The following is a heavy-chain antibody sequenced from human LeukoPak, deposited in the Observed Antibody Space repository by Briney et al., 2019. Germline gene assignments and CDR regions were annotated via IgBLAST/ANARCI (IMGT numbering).Heavy chain of an antibody. CDR3: AALGFYYDSSGYYSY. CDR2: ISAYNGNT. D-gene: IGHD3-22*01. CDR1: GYTFTSYG. J-gene: IGHJ4*02. V-gene: IGHV1-18*01. Sequence: GASVKVSCKASGYTFTSYGISWVRQAPGQRLEWMGWISAYNGNTNYAQKLQGRVTMTTDTSTSTAYMELRSLRSDDTAVYYCAALGFYYDSSGYYSYWGQGTLVTVSS.